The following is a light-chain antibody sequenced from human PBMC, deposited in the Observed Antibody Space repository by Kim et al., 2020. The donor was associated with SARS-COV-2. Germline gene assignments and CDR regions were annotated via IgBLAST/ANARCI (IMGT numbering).Light chain of an antibody. CDR2: AES. Sequence: EPVGNRVTISGRASKGFRNYLAWYQQKQGKVPKLLIYAESTWQLGVPPGLSGSGSGPDFTLTTSSLQPEDVAPFSCQKYDGFPLTFGPGTTVEIK. V-gene: IGKV1-27*01. CDR1: KGFRNY. CDR3: QKYDGFPLT. J-gene: IGKJ3*01.